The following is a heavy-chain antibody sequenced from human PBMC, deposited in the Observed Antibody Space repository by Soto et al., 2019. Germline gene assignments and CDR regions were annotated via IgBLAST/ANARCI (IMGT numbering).Heavy chain of an antibody. CDR2: IVPRFGTA. Sequence: QVQLVQSGAEVKEPGSSVNVSCKTSGGTFGNTAVTWVRQVPGQGLEWIGGIVPRFGTANYAQKFRGRVIITADESTSTAYMDLSSLRSDDTAIYYCARDGDPGYSFWSGPLGGGRFDPWGQGTLVTVSS. V-gene: IGHV1-69*12. J-gene: IGHJ5*02. CDR3: ARDGDPGYSFWSGPLGGGRFDP. CDR1: GGTFGNTA. D-gene: IGHD3-3*01.